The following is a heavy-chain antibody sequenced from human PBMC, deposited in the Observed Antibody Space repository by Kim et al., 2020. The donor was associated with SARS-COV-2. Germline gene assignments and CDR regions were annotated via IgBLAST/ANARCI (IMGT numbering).Heavy chain of an antibody. J-gene: IGHJ4*02. V-gene: IGHV3-9*01. CDR3: AKDSDYYGSGSYDY. D-gene: IGHD3-10*01. CDR1: GFTFGDYA. Sequence: GGSLRLSCAASGFTFGDYAMHWVRQAPGKGLEWVSGISWNSGSIGYADSVKGRFTISRDNAKNSLYLQMNSLRAEDTALYYCAKDSDYYGSGSYDYWGQGTLVTVSS. CDR2: ISWNSGSI.